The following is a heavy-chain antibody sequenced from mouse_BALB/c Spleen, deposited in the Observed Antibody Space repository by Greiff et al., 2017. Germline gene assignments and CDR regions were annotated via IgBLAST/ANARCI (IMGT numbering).Heavy chain of an antibody. CDR2: ISSGGST. CDR3: ARSYYGYDRFAY. Sequence: EVNVVESGGGLVKPGGSLKLSCAASGFTFSSYAMSWVRQTPEKRLEWVASISSGGSTYYPDSVKGRFTISTDNARNILYLQMSSLRSEETAMYYCARSYYGYDRFAYWGQGTLVTVSA. V-gene: IGHV5-6-5*01. J-gene: IGHJ3*01. CDR1: GFTFSSYA. D-gene: IGHD2-2*01.